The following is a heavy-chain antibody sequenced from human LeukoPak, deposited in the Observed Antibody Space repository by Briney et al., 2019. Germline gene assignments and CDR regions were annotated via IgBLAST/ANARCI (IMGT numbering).Heavy chain of an antibody. CDR3: ARVGTYYDFWSGYYREIGWFDP. V-gene: IGHV4-59*01. Sequence: SETLSLTCTVSGVSISSYYWSWIRQPPGKGLEWIGYIYYSGSTNYNPSLKSRVTISVDTSKNQFSLKLSSVTAADTAVYYCARVGTYYDFWSGYYREIGWFDPWGQGTLVTVSS. D-gene: IGHD3-3*01. CDR2: IYYSGST. J-gene: IGHJ5*02. CDR1: GVSISSYY.